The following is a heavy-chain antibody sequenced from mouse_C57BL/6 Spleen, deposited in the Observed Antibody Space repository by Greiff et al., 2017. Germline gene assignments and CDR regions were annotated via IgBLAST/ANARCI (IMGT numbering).Heavy chain of an antibody. J-gene: IGHJ1*03. Sequence: VQLQQPGAELVKPGASVKLSCKASGYTFTDYYMNWVKQSHGKSLEWIGDINPNNGGTSYTQKFKCKATLTVDKYSSTAYMELRSLTSEDSAVYYCARYGGYYGSSNWYFDVWGTGTTVTVAS. CDR2: INPNNGGT. CDR3: ARYGGYYGSSNWYFDV. V-gene: IGHV1-26*01. D-gene: IGHD1-1*01. CDR1: GYTFTDYY.